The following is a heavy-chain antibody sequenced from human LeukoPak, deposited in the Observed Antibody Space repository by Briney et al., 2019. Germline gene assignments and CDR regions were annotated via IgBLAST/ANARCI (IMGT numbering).Heavy chain of an antibody. J-gene: IGHJ4*02. CDR1: GFTFSSYG. V-gene: IGHV3-30*02. CDR3: AKVEYNAVTRRGGDY. D-gene: IGHD4-11*01. CDR2: IRYGGSNK. Sequence: PGGSLRLSCAASGFTFSSYGMHWVRQAPGKGLEWVAFIRYGGSNKYYADSVKGRFTISRDNSKNTLYLQMNSLRAEDTAVYYCAKVEYNAVTRRGGDYWGQGTLVTVSS.